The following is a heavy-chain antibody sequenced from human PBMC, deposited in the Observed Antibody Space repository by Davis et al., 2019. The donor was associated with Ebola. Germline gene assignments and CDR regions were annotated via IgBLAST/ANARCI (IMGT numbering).Heavy chain of an antibody. CDR2: IYPGDSDT. Sequence: GSLRLSCKGSGYSFTSYWIGWVRQMPGKGLEWMGRIYPGDSDTRYSPSFQGQVTISADKSISPAYLQWSSLKASDTAMYYCARLPLRGWSAFDIWGQGTMVTVSS. CDR3: ARLPLRGWSAFDI. V-gene: IGHV5-51*01. CDR1: GYSFTSYW. D-gene: IGHD2-15*01. J-gene: IGHJ3*02.